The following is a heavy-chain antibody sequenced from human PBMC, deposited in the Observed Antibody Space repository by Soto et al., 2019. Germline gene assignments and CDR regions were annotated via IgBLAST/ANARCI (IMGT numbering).Heavy chain of an antibody. CDR3: AKTPYDYYYYYGMDV. V-gene: IGHV3-23*01. CDR2: ITGSGGST. Sequence: GSLRLSCAASGLTFSRYAMSWVRQAPGKGLEWVSAITGSGGSTHYADSVKGRFTISRDNSKSTLSLQMDSLRAEDTAVYYCAKTPYDYYYYYGMDVWGQGTTVTVSS. CDR1: GLTFSRYA. J-gene: IGHJ6*02.